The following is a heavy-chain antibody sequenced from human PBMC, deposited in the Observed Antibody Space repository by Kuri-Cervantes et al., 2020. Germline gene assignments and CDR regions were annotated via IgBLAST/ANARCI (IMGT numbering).Heavy chain of an antibody. V-gene: IGHV1-69*05. J-gene: IGHJ6*03. CDR3: ARDRMVQGVIMGWVYMDV. CDR1: GGTFSSYA. CDR2: IIPIFGTA. D-gene: IGHD3-10*01. Sequence: SVKVSCRASGGTFSSYAISWVRQAPGQGLEWMGGIIPIFGTANYAQKLQGRVTMTTDTSTSTAYMELRSLRSDDTAVYYCARDRMVQGVIMGWVYMDVWGKGTTVTVSS.